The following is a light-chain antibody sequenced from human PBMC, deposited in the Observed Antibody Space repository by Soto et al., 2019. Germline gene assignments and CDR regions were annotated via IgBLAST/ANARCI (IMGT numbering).Light chain of an antibody. Sequence: QSALTQPASVSGSPGQSITISCTGTSSDVGGYNYVSWYQQHPGTAPKLMLYEVTDRPSGVSDRFSGSKSGNTASLTISGLQNEDEAEYYCSSYTIRSTWVFGGGTKVIVL. J-gene: IGLJ3*02. CDR1: SSDVGGYNY. V-gene: IGLV2-14*01. CDR3: SSYTIRSTWV. CDR2: EVT.